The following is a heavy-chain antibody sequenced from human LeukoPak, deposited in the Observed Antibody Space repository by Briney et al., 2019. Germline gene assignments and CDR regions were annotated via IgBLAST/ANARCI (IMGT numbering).Heavy chain of an antibody. D-gene: IGHD3-22*01. J-gene: IGHJ4*02. CDR3: ARDLYYYDSSGYYDY. CDR1: GFTFSSYT. CDR2: ISYDGSNQ. Sequence: GGSLRLSCAASGFTFSSYTMHWVRQAPGKGLEWVAVISYDGSNQYYADSVKGRFTISRDSSKNTLYLQMNSLRVEDTAVYYCARDLYYYDSSGYYDYWGQGTLVTVSS. V-gene: IGHV3-30*04.